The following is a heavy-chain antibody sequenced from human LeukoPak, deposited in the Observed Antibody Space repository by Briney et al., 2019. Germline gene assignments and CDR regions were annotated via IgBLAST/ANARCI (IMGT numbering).Heavy chain of an antibody. CDR3: ARGLRGWELLPHY. Sequence: TGGSLRLSCAASGFTFNVFWMTWVRQAPGKGLEWVANIKQDGSEKYYLDSVKGRFTISRDNAKNSLYLQMNSLRVEDTAVYYCARGLRGWELLPHYRGQGTLVTVSS. V-gene: IGHV3-7*01. CDR1: GFTFNVFW. D-gene: IGHD2-15*01. CDR2: IKQDGSEK. J-gene: IGHJ4*02.